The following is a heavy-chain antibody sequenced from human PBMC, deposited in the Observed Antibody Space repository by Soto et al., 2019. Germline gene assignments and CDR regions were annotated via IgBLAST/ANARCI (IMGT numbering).Heavy chain of an antibody. CDR1: GFTFSSYA. J-gene: IGHJ6*02. CDR2: ISGSGGST. Sequence: EVQLLESGGGLVQPGGSLRLSCAASGFTFSSYAMSWVRQAPGKGLEWVSAISGSGGSTYYADSVKGRFTISRDNSKNTLYLQMNSLRAEDTAVYYCANSGYCSGGSCYWGDYYYYGMDVWGQGTTVTVSS. CDR3: ANSGYCSGGSCYWGDYYYYGMDV. V-gene: IGHV3-23*01. D-gene: IGHD2-15*01.